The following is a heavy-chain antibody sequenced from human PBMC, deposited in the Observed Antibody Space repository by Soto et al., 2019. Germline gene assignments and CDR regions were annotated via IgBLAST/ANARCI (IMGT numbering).Heavy chain of an antibody. CDR3: ARLKLWFGGIDY. CDR1: GGSISSSGYY. CDR2: SGST. J-gene: IGHJ4*02. D-gene: IGHD3-10*01. V-gene: IGHV4-39*01. Sequence: QLQLQESGPGLVKPSETLSLTCTVSGGSISSSGYYWGWIRQPPGKGLEWIGSGSTYYNPSLKSRVTISVDTSTTQFFLDLSSVPAADTAVYYCARLKLWFGGIDYWGQGTLVTVSS.